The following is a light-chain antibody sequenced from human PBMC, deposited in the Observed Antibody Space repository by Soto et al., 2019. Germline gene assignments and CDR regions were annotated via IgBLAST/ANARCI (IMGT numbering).Light chain of an antibody. Sequence: EIVLTQSPAILSMSPGERTTLSCRASQSVSSYFAWYQQKPGQAPRLLIYDASNRATGVSARFSGSGSGTDFTLTISSLEPEDFAVYYCQQRRYWPVTFGQGTKVDIK. CDR2: DAS. CDR1: QSVSSY. CDR3: QQRRYWPVT. V-gene: IGKV3-11*01. J-gene: IGKJ1*01.